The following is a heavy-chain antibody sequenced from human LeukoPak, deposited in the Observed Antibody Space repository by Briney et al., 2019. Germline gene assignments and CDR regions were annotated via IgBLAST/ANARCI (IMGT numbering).Heavy chain of an antibody. V-gene: IGHV4-4*07. CDR3: ARGTIYYYDSSGSNWLDT. D-gene: IGHD3-22*01. CDR2: IYTSGST. CDR1: GGSISSYY. Sequence: SETLSLTCTVSGGSISSYYWSWIRQPAGKGLEWIGRIYTSGSTNYNPSLKSRVTMSVDTSKNQFSLKLSSVTAAHTAMYYCARGTIYYYDSSGSNWLDTWGQGPLVTVSS. J-gene: IGHJ5*02.